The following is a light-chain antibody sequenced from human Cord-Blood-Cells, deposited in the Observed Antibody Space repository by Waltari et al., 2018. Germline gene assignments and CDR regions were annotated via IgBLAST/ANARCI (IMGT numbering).Light chain of an antibody. V-gene: IGLV1-40*01. CDR3: QSYDSSLSGSV. CDR1: SSNIGAGYD. CDR2: GTS. Sequence: QSVLTQPPPVSGAPGQRVTISCTGSSSNIGAGYDVNWYQQLPGPAPKLLIYGTSIRPSGVPDRFSGSKSGTSASLAITGLQAEDEADYYCQSYDSSLSGSVFGGGTKLTVL. J-gene: IGLJ2*01.